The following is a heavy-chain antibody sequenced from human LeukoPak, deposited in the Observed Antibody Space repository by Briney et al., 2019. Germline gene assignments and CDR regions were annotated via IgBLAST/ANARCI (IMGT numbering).Heavy chain of an antibody. V-gene: IGHV4-59*01. J-gene: IGHJ5*02. CDR2: IYYSGST. CDR3: ARDLYNWLDP. Sequence: GSLRLSCAASGFTFSSYGMSWIRQPPGKGLEWIGYIYYSGSTNYNPSLKSRVTISVDTSKNQFSLKLSSVTPADTAVYYCARDLYNWLDPWGQGTLVTVSS. CDR1: GFTFSSYG.